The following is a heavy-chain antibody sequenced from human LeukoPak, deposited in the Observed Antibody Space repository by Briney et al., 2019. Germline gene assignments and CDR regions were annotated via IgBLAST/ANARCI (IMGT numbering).Heavy chain of an antibody. V-gene: IGHV3-23*01. J-gene: IGHJ4*02. Sequence: PGGSLRLSCAASGFTFSNSVMNWVRQAPGKGLEWVSAISGSGGSTYYADSVKGRFTISRDNSKNTLYLQMNSLRAEDTAVYYCAKSGRGWYFVDYWGQGTLVTVSS. CDR1: GFTFSNSV. D-gene: IGHD6-19*01. CDR3: AKSGRGWYFVDY. CDR2: ISGSGGST.